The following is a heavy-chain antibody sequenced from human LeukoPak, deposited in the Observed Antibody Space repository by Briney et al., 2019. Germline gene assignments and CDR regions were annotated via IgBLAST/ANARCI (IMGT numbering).Heavy chain of an antibody. CDR3: TRDTFGPCDS. Sequence: PGGSLRLSCEASGYSFSAYWMHWVRQGPGKGLVWVSRINEDGSSTSYAESVRGRFTISRDNAKNTLYLQMNSLRADDTAVYYCTRDTFGPCDSWGQGTLVTVSS. J-gene: IGHJ4*02. D-gene: IGHD3-10*01. CDR1: GYSFSAYW. V-gene: IGHV3-74*01. CDR2: INEDGSST.